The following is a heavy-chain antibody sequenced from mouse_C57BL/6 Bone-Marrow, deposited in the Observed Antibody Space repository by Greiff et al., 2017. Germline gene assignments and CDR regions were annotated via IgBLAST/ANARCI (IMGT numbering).Heavy chain of an antibody. CDR2: INPNNGGT. V-gene: IGHV1-18*01. CDR3: ARIAWVAY. Sequence: VQLQQSGPELVKPGASVKLPCKASGYTFTDYNMDWVKQSHGKSLEWIGDINPNNGGTIYNQKFKGKATLTVDKSSSTAYMELRSLTSEDTAVYYCARIAWVAYWGQGTLVTVSA. CDR1: GYTFTDYN. J-gene: IGHJ3*01.